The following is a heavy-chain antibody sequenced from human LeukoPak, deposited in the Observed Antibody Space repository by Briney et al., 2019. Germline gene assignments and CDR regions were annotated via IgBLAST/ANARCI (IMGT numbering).Heavy chain of an antibody. CDR1: GGSISSYY. J-gene: IGHJ4*02. D-gene: IGHD3-16*02. CDR3: ARVPYVWGSYRIYYFDY. CDR2: IYTSGST. V-gene: IGHV4-4*07. Sequence: SETLSLTCTVSGGSISSYYWSWIRQPAGKGLEWIGRIYTSGSTNYNPSLKSRVTISVDTSKNQFSLKLSSVTAADTAVYYCARVPYVWGSYRIYYFDYWGQGTLVTVSS.